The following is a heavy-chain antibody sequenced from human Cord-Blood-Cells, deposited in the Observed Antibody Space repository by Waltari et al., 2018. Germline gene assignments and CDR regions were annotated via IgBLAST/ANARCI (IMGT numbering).Heavy chain of an antibody. CDR2: IIPIFGTA. J-gene: IGHJ6*02. CDR3: ARAGLDDFWSGYYYYGMDV. CDR1: GGTFSSYA. D-gene: IGHD3-3*01. V-gene: IGHV1-69*06. Sequence: VQLVQSGAEVKKTGSSVKVSCKASGGTFSSYAISWVLQAPGQGLEWMGGIIPIFGTANYAQKFQGRVTITADKSTSTAYMELSSLRSEDTAVYYCARAGLDDFWSGYYYYGMDVWGQGTTVTVSS.